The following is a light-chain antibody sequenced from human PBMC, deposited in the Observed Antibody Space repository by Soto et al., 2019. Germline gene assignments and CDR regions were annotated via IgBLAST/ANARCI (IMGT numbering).Light chain of an antibody. J-gene: IGKJ3*01. CDR2: GAS. Sequence: EIELTQSPGTLSLSPGERATLSCRASQSVSSSYFAWYQQKPGQAPRLLIYGASSRATGIPDRFSGSGSGTDFTLPIIRLEPEDFAVYYCQQRFIFGPGTKVDIK. CDR3: QQRFI. V-gene: IGKV3-20*01. CDR1: QSVSSSY.